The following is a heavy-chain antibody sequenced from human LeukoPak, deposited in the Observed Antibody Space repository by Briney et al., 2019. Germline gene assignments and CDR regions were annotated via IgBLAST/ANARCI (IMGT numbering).Heavy chain of an antibody. D-gene: IGHD2-2*01. CDR2: INWNGDTT. J-gene: IGHJ4*02. CDR3: ARQTRGYVYYFDY. CDR1: GFPFQDSG. Sequence: GGSLRLSCAASGFPFQDSGLSWVRQAPGKGLEWISGINWNGDTTVYADSVKGRFTISRDNAKNSLYLQMDSLRADDTAFYYCARQTRGYVYYFDYWGQGTLVTVSS. V-gene: IGHV3-20*04.